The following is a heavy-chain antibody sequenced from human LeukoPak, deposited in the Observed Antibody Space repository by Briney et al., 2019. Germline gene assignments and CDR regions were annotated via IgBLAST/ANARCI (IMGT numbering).Heavy chain of an antibody. J-gene: IGHJ4*02. V-gene: IGHV3-23*01. CDR1: GFTFSSYA. CDR2: ISGSGGST. Sequence: GGSLRLSCAASGFTFSSYAMSWVRQAPGKGLEWVSAISGSGGSTYYADSVKGRFTISRDNSKNTLYLQMNSLRAEDTAVYYCARDLTRGYNYGSEDYWGQGTLVTVSS. D-gene: IGHD5-18*01. CDR3: ARDLTRGYNYGSEDY.